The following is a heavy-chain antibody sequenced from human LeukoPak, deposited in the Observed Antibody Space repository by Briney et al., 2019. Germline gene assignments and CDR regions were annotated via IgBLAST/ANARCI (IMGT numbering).Heavy chain of an antibody. CDR3: ARAVAVAGTAFCLNY. Sequence: PGGSLRLSCAASGFTFSNYWMSWVRQAPGKGLEWVANIKQDGSERYYVDSVKGRFTISRDNAMNSLFLQMNSLRAEDTAVYYCARAVAVAGTAFCLNYWGQGTLVTVSS. J-gene: IGHJ4*02. CDR2: IKQDGSER. V-gene: IGHV3-7*05. D-gene: IGHD6-19*01. CDR1: GFTFSNYW.